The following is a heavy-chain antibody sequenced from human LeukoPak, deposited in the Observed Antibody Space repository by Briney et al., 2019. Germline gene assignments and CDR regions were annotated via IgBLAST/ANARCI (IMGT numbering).Heavy chain of an antibody. CDR2: IYYSGST. V-gene: IGHV4-59*01. CDR3: ARVGFSKWFDP. Sequence: SETLSLTCTVSGGSISTYYWTWIRQPPGKGLEWIGYIYYSGSTNYNPSLKSRVTISVDTSKNQFSLKLSFVTAADTAVYYCARVGFSKWFDPWGQGTLVTVSS. CDR1: GGSISTYY. J-gene: IGHJ5*02. D-gene: IGHD3-10*01.